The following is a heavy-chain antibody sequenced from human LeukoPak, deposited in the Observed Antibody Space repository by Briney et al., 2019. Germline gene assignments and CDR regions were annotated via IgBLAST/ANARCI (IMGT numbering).Heavy chain of an antibody. CDR3: ARDYYDSSGYQQEYFQH. CDR2: INPNSGGT. Sequence: GASVKVSCKASGYTFTGYYMHCVRQAPGQGLEWMGWINPNSGGTNYAQKFQGRVTMTRDTSISTAYMELSRLRSDDTAVYYCARDYYDSSGYQQEYFQHWGQGTLVTVSS. V-gene: IGHV1-2*02. D-gene: IGHD3-22*01. J-gene: IGHJ1*01. CDR1: GYTFTGYY.